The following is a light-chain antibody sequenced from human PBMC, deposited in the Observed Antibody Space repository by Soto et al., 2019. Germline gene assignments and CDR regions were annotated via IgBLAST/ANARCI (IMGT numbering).Light chain of an antibody. CDR1: NLGTKT. J-gene: IGLJ3*02. CDR3: QVWDSDSDHPV. CDR2: DDS. V-gene: IGLV3-21*02. Sequence: SYELTQPPSVSVPPGQTARLTCVGNNLGTKTVHWYQRRPGQAPILVVYDDSDRPSGIPERFSGSNSANTATLTISRVEAGDEADYYGQVWDSDSDHPVFGGGTKLTVL.